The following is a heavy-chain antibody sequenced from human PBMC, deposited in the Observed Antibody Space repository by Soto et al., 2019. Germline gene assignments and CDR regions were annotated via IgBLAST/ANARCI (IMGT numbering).Heavy chain of an antibody. CDR3: ARGREIFGAVTPFEY. CDR1: GAPFSGYY. J-gene: IGHJ4*02. CDR2: INHTGST. D-gene: IGHD3-3*01. V-gene: IGHV4-34*01. Sequence: SETLSLTCAVYGAPFSGYYWTWIRQPPGKGLEWIGEINHTGSTKYNPSLKSRVTISLDTSKNQFSLSLRSVTAADAAVYYCARGREIFGAVTPFEYWGQGTQVTVSS.